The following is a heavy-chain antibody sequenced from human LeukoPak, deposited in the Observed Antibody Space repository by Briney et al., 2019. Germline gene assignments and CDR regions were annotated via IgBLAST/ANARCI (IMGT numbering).Heavy chain of an antibody. CDR2: IYYSGST. D-gene: IGHD2-2*01. CDR3: ARHTGYCSSTSCFHNWFDP. Sequence: PSETLSLTCTVSGGSISSYYWSWIRQPPGKGLEWIGYIYYSGSTNYHPSLKSRVTISVDTSKNQFSLKLSSVTAADTAVYYCARHTGYCSSTSCFHNWFDPWGQGTLVTVSS. CDR1: GGSISSYY. V-gene: IGHV4-59*01. J-gene: IGHJ5*02.